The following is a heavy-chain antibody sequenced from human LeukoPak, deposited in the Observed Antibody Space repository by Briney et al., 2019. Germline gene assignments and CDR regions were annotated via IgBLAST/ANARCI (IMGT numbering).Heavy chain of an antibody. J-gene: IGHJ5*02. V-gene: IGHV3-30*18. CDR2: ISYDGSNK. D-gene: IGHD6-19*01. CDR3: AKVSGWSLGWFDP. CDR1: GFTFSSYG. Sequence: GGSLRLSCAASGFTFSSYGMHWVRQAPGKGLEWVAVISYDGSNKYYADSVKGRFTISRDNSKNTLYLQMNSLRAEDTAVYYCAKVSGWSLGWFDPWGQGTLVTVSS.